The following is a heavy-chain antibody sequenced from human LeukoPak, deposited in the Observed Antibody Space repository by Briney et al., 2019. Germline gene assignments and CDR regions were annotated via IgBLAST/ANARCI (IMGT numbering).Heavy chain of an antibody. CDR2: ISSSGTSI. CDR1: GFTFSSYE. CDR3: AGGPTTGNLDY. J-gene: IGHJ4*02. Sequence: GGSLRLSCAASGFTFSSYEMNWVRQAPGKGLEWVSYISSSGTSIYHADSVKGRFTISRDNAKNSLYLQMNSLRAEDAGLYYCAGGPTTGNLDYWGQGSLVTVSS. D-gene: IGHD1-1*01. V-gene: IGHV3-48*03.